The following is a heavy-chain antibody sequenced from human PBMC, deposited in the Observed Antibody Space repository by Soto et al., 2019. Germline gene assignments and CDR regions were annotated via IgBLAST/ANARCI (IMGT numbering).Heavy chain of an antibody. D-gene: IGHD4-4*01. V-gene: IGHV3-23*01. J-gene: IGHJ4*02. Sequence: GGSLRLSCSASGFTFSSYAMSWVRQAPGKGLEWVSAISGSGGSTYYADSVKGRFTISRGNSKNTLYLQMNSLRAEDTAVYYCAKDGVYSNYDYWGQGTLVTVSS. CDR3: AKDGVYSNYDY. CDR2: ISGSGGST. CDR1: GFTFSSYA.